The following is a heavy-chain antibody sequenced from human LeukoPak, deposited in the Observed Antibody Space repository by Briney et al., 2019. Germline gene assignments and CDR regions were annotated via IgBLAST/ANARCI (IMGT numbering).Heavy chain of an antibody. CDR3: AKETFSGYPYDAFDI. V-gene: IGHV3-30*02. CDR2: IWQGGIKK. Sequence: GGSLRLSCAASGYTFSNYGLHWVRQAPGKGLEWVAIIWQGGIKKYYVDSVKGRFTISRDNSKNTLYLQMNSLRTDDTAVYYCAKETFSGYPYDAFDIWGPGTMVTVSS. J-gene: IGHJ3*02. D-gene: IGHD3-22*01. CDR1: GYTFSNYG.